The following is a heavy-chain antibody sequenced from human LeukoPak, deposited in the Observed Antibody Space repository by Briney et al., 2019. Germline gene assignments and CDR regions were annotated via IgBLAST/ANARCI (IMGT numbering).Heavy chain of an antibody. V-gene: IGHV4-30-2*01. CDR1: GGSISSGGYS. CDR3: AIAARLGDAFDI. CDR2: IYHSGST. Sequence: RSSETLSLTCAVSGGSISSGGYSWSWIRQPPGKGLEWIGYIYHSGSTYYNPSLKSRVTISVDKSKNQFSLKLSSVTAADTAVYYCAIAARLGDAFDIWGQGTMVTVSS. D-gene: IGHD6-6*01. J-gene: IGHJ3*02.